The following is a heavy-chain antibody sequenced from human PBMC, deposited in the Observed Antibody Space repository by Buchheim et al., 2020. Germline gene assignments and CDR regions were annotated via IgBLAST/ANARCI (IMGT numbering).Heavy chain of an antibody. CDR1: GFSFSSYG. D-gene: IGHD4-17*01. V-gene: IGHV3-30*18. J-gene: IGHJ4*02. CDR3: GKGDNGDYSSSCAH. Sequence: QVQLVESGGGVVQPGGSLSLSCAASGFSFSSYGLHWFRQPPAKGLEWVAVISYDGGKKYYAASVKGRFTISRDNSQNTMSLQMNSLTAEDTALYFCGKGDNGDYSSSCAHWGQGTL. CDR2: ISYDGGKK.